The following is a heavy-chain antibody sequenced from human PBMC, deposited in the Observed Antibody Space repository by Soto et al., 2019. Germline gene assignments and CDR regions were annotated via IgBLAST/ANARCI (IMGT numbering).Heavy chain of an antibody. V-gene: IGHV3-53*01. D-gene: IGHD3-10*01. CDR1: GFTVSNNY. Sequence: EVQLVESGGGLIQPGGSLRLSCAVSGFTVSNNYMSWVRQAPGKGLEGVSVIYSGGYTAYGDSVKGRFTISRDNSKNTLSLKMNSRGPDAPAVFYCATARGGGGYWGQGTLVTVSS. CDR2: IYSGGYT. J-gene: IGHJ4*02. CDR3: ATARGGGGY.